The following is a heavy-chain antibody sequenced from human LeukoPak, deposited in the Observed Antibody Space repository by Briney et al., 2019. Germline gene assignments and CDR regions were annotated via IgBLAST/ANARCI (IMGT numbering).Heavy chain of an antibody. CDR3: TRATMVRGVTPDAFDI. D-gene: IGHD3-10*01. J-gene: IGHJ3*02. Sequence: PGRSLRLSCTASGFTFGDYAMSWFRQAPGKGLEWVGFIRSKAYGGTTEYAASVKGRFTISRDDSKSIAYLQMNSLKTEDTAVYYCTRATMVRGVTPDAFDIWGQGTMVTVSS. CDR2: IRSKAYGGTT. V-gene: IGHV3-49*03. CDR1: GFTFGDYA.